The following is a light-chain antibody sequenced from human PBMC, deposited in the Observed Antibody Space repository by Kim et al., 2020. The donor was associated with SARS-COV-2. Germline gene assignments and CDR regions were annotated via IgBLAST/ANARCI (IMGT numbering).Light chain of an antibody. CDR3: QKCDSAPWT. J-gene: IGKJ1*01. Sequence: DIQMTQSPSSLSASVGDRVTINCGASQDISNYLAWFQLKPGKAPKLLIYAASALQPGVPSRFSGSGSGTDFTLTVTSLQPEDVATYYCQKCDSAPWTFGQGTKVDIK. V-gene: IGKV1-27*01. CDR1: QDISNY. CDR2: AAS.